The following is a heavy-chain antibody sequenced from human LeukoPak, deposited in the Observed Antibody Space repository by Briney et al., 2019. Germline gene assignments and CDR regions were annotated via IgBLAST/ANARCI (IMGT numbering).Heavy chain of an antibody. CDR1: GFTFNNYV. J-gene: IGHJ4*02. CDR3: ARASGIYGSGWYFDY. V-gene: IGHV3-23*01. D-gene: IGHD6-19*01. Sequence: GGSLRLSCAASGFTFNNYVMSSVCEAPGKGVEWGSTINGGDYNTYYAASVKGRFTISRDNSKNTLSLQVNTLRAEDTAVYYCARASGIYGSGWYFDYWGQGTLVTVSS. CDR2: INGGDYNT.